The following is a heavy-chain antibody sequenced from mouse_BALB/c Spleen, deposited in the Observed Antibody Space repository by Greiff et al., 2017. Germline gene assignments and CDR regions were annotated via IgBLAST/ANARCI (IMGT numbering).Heavy chain of an antibody. D-gene: IGHD2-4*01. J-gene: IGHJ3*01. Sequence: EVKVVESGGGLVQPGGSRKLSCAASGFTFSSFGMHWVRQAPEKGLEWVAYISSGSSTIYYADTVKGRFTISRDNPKNTLFLQMTSLRSEDTAMYYCARERGGYYDYDRLSWFAYWGQGTLVTVSA. V-gene: IGHV5-17*02. CDR1: GFTFSSFG. CDR2: ISSGSSTI. CDR3: ARERGGYYDYDRLSWFAY.